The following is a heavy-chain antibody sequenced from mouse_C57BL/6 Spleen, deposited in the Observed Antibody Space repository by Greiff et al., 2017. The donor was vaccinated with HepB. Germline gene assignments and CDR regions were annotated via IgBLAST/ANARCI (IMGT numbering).Heavy chain of an antibody. CDR3: ARDRDHYYGSSSFDY. CDR2: ISDGGSYT. V-gene: IGHV5-4*01. D-gene: IGHD1-1*01. J-gene: IGHJ2*01. CDR1: GFTFSSYA. Sequence: EVKLVESGGGLVKPGGSLKLSCAASGFTFSSYAMSWVRQTPEKRLEWVATISDGGSYTYYPDNVKGRFTISRDNAKNNLYLQMSHLKSEDTAMYYCARDRDHYYGSSSFDYWGQGTTLTVSS.